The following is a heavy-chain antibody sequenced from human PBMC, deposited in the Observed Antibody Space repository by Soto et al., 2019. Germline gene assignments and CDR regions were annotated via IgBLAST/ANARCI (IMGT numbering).Heavy chain of an antibody. Sequence: GGSLRLSCSASGFPFSRFAIHWVRQAPGKGLVYVSGISFNGGDTYHADSVKGRFSISRDNSKNTVYLQMSSLRAEDTAVYYCVKDGAVTFSGWFFDYWGQGTPGTVSS. V-gene: IGHV3-64D*06. CDR1: GFPFSRFA. CDR3: VKDGAVTFSGWFFDY. J-gene: IGHJ4*02. D-gene: IGHD4-4*01. CDR2: ISFNGGDT.